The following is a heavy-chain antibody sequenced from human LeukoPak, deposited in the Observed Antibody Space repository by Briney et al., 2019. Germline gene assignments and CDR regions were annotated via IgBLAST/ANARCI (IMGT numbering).Heavy chain of an antibody. D-gene: IGHD6-13*01. V-gene: IGHV5-51*01. CDR1: GYSFTSYW. J-gene: IGHJ3*02. CDR2: IYPGDSDT. Sequence: GGSLKISCEGSGYSFTSYWIGWVRQMPGKGPEWMGIIYPGDSDTRYSPSFQGQVTISADKSISTAYLQWSSLKASDTAMYYCARQYSSSWSRDDAFDIWGQGTMVTVSS. CDR3: ARQYSSSWSRDDAFDI.